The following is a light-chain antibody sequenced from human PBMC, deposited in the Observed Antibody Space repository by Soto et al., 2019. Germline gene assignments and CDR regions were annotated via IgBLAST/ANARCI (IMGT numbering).Light chain of an antibody. CDR3: QQSYSTPRT. V-gene: IGKV1-39*01. Sequence: DIKMSQSPSTLSGTVGDRVTXXXXASQTISSWLAWYQQKPGKAPKLLIYAASSLQSGVPSRFSGSGSGTDFTLTISSLQPEDFATYYCQQSYSTPRTFGQGTMVDVK. CDR1: QTISSW. J-gene: IGKJ1*01. CDR2: AAS.